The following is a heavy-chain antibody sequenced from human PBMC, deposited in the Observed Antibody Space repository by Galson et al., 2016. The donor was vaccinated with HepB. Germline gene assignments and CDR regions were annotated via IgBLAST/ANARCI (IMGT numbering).Heavy chain of an antibody. Sequence: SVKVSCKAFGYTFTDYYIHWVRQAPGKGLEWMGWINIDTGGTHYAQKFQGRVTMTRDTSISTAYMELRSLRSDDTAVFYCARGEGASGTYDEYYGLEVWGQGTTVTVS. D-gene: IGHD1-26*01. CDR1: GYTFTDYY. V-gene: IGHV1-2*02. CDR2: INIDTGGT. CDR3: ARGEGASGTYDEYYGLEV. J-gene: IGHJ6*02.